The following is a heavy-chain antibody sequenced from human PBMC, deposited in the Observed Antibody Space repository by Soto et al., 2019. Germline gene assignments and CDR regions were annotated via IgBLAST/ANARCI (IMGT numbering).Heavy chain of an antibody. V-gene: IGHV1-69*13. Sequence: GGPVKVSCKASGGTFSSYAISWVRQAPGQGLEWMGGIIPIFGTANYAQKFQGRVTITADESTSTAYMELSSLRSEDTAVYYCARRGPWDYGSGSYSYYYYGMDVWGQGTTVTVSS. J-gene: IGHJ6*02. CDR1: GGTFSSYA. D-gene: IGHD3-10*01. CDR2: IIPIFGTA. CDR3: ARRGPWDYGSGSYSYYYYGMDV.